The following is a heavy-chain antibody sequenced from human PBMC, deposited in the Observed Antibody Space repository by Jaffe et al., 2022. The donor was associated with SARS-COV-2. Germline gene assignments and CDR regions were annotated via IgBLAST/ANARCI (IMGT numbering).Heavy chain of an antibody. D-gene: IGHD2-15*01. Sequence: QVTLRESGPALVKPTQTLTLTCTFSGFSLSTSGMCVSWIRQPPGKALEWLALIDWDDDKYYSTSLKTRLTISKDTSKNQVVLTMTNMDPVDTATYYCARIRRSGYYYYYGMDVWGQGTTVTVSS. V-gene: IGHV2-70*01. CDR3: ARIRRSGYYYYYGMDV. J-gene: IGHJ6*02. CDR1: GFSLSTSGMC. CDR2: IDWDDDK.